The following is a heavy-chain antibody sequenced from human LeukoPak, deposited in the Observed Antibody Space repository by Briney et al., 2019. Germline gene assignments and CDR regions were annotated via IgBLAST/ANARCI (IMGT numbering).Heavy chain of an antibody. Sequence: PSETLSLTCTVSAGSISGHSWNWIRQPPGKGLEWIGDIYYSGSTRYNPSLESRVTISLDTSKNQFSLSLTSVTAADTAVYYCSREPRWYYYDSASYYFDYWGQGTLVTVSS. CDR2: IYYSGST. CDR1: AGSISGHS. D-gene: IGHD3-22*01. V-gene: IGHV4-59*11. J-gene: IGHJ4*02. CDR3: SREPRWYYYDSASYYFDY.